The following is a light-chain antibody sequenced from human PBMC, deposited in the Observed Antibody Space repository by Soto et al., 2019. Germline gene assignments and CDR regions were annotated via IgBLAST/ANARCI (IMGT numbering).Light chain of an antibody. CDR3: SSYTNTNTLE. V-gene: IGLV2-14*01. J-gene: IGLJ2*01. CDR1: SSDVGGYNF. Sequence: QSALTQPASVSGSPGQSITISCTGTSSDVGGYNFVSWYQQHPGKAPKLLIYEVSNRPSGVSRRFSGSKSGSTASLTSSGLQTEDEADYYCSSYTNTNTLEFGGGTKVTVL. CDR2: EVS.